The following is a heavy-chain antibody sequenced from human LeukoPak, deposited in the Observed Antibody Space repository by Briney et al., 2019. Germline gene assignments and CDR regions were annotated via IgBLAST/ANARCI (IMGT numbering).Heavy chain of an antibody. CDR3: ARVRPIMITFGGVTDY. V-gene: IGHV1-46*01. D-gene: IGHD3-16*01. CDR2: INPSGGST. CDR1: GYTFTSYY. J-gene: IGHJ4*02. Sequence: ASVKVSCKASGYTFTSYYMHWVRQAPGQGLEWMGIINPSGGSTSYAQKFQGRVTMTRDMSTSTVYMELSSLRSEDTAVYYCARVRPIMITFGGVTDYWGQGTLVTVSS.